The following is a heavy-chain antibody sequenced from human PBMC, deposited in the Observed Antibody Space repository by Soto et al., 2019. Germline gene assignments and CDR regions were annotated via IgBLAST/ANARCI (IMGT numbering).Heavy chain of an antibody. CDR3: TKAALERATSQEFDY. CDR1: GFTFDGYA. D-gene: IGHD5-12*01. Sequence: EVQLVASGGGLVQPGRSLRLSCAASGFTFDGYAMHWVRQAPGKGLEWVSGITWNSGSVDYAASVKGRFTISRDNAKNSLYLQMNSLRSDDTALYYCTKAALERATSQEFDYWGQGTMVTVSS. V-gene: IGHV3-9*01. J-gene: IGHJ4*02. CDR2: ITWNSGSV.